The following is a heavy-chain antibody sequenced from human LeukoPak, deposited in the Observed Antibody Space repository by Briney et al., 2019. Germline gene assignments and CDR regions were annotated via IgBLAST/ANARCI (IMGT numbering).Heavy chain of an antibody. CDR2: IKQDGSEK. Sequence: PGGSLRLSCAASGFTLSSYAMSWVRQAPGKGLEWVANIKQDGSEKYYVDSVKGRFTISRDNAKNSLYLQMNSLRAEDTAVYYCAREGWPYCSSTSCYRGSFDYWGQGTLVTVSS. J-gene: IGHJ4*02. D-gene: IGHD2-2*02. CDR3: AREGWPYCSSTSCYRGSFDY. CDR1: GFTLSSYA. V-gene: IGHV3-7*01.